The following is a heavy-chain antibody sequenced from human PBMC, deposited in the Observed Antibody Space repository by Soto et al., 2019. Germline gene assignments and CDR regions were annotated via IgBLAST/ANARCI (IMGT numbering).Heavy chain of an antibody. V-gene: IGHV1-8*01. Sequence: ASVKVSCKASGYTFTSYDINWVRQATGQGLEWMGWMNPNSGNTGYAQKFQGRVTMTRNTSISTAYMELSSLRSEDTAVYYCARNYQYQLLGRFDPWGQGXLVTVYS. CDR3: ARNYQYQLLGRFDP. D-gene: IGHD2-2*01. J-gene: IGHJ5*02. CDR1: GYTFTSYD. CDR2: MNPNSGNT.